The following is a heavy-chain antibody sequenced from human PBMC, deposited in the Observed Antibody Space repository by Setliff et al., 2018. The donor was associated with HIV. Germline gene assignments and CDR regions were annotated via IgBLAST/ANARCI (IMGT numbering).Heavy chain of an antibody. Sequence: PSETLSLTCAVYGGSFNGYYWNWIRQPPGKGLEWIGEINHSGGTKYNPSLKSRVTISVDPSKKQFSLKLSSVTAADTAVYYCARHDSGGYYSLDYWGQGTLVTVSS. CDR2: INHSGGT. D-gene: IGHD3-22*01. CDR1: GGSFNGYY. V-gene: IGHV4-34*01. CDR3: ARHDSGGYYSLDY. J-gene: IGHJ4*02.